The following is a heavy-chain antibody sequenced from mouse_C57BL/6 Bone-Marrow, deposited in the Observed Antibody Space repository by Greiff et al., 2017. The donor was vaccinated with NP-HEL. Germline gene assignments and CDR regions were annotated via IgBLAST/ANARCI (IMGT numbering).Heavy chain of an antibody. Sequence: QVQLKESGPGLVQPSQSLSITCTVSGFSLTSYGVHWVRQSPGKGLEWLGVIWSGGSTDYNAAFISRLSISKDNSKSQVFFKMNSLQAYDTAIYYCARWDGNYPHWYFDVWGTGTTVTVSS. CDR3: ARWDGNYPHWYFDV. D-gene: IGHD2-1*01. CDR1: GFSLTSYG. V-gene: IGHV2-2*01. CDR2: IWSGGST. J-gene: IGHJ1*03.